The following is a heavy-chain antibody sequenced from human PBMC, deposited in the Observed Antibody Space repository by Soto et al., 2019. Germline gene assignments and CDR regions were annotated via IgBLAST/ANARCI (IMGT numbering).Heavy chain of an antibody. CDR2: IVVGSGNT. V-gene: IGHV1-58*02. CDR3: AADHAYGDYPDGAFDI. D-gene: IGHD4-17*01. J-gene: IGHJ3*02. Sequence: ASVKVSCKASGFTFTSSAMQWVRQARGQRLEWIGWIVVGSGNTNYAQKFQERVTITRDMSTSTAYMELSSLRSEDTAVYYCAADHAYGDYPDGAFDIWGQGTMVTVSS. CDR1: GFTFTSSA.